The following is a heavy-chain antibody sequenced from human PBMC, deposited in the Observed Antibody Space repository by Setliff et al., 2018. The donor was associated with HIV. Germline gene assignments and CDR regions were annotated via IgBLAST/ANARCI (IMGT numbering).Heavy chain of an antibody. D-gene: IGHD3-10*01. CDR2: INHSGGT. CDR3: ARAGNFGDWDGFDV. V-gene: IGHV4-34*01. Sequence: SETLSLTAAVYGGSFTAYHWSWIRQPPGRGLVWIAEINHSGGTNHNPALKSRITISVDTSKKQVSRKLTSVTAADTAIYYCARAGNFGDWDGFDVWGQGTMVTVSS. J-gene: IGHJ3*01. CDR1: GGSFTAYH.